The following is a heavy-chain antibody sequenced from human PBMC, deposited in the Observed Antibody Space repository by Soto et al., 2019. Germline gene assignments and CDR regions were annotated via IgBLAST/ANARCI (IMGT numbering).Heavy chain of an antibody. D-gene: IGHD3-10*01. CDR3: ARARITMVREVIKYNMDV. CDR2: INHRGST. Sequence: NPSETLSLTCAVFGGSFSGYYWSWIRQPPGKGLEWIGEINHRGSTNYNPSLKSRVTMSVDTSKNQFSLKLTSVTAADTAIYYCARARITMVREVIKYNMDVWGQGTTVTVSS. V-gene: IGHV4-34*01. J-gene: IGHJ6*02. CDR1: GGSFSGYY.